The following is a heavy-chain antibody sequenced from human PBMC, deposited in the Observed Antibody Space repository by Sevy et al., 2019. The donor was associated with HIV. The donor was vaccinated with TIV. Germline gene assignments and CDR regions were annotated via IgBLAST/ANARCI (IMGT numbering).Heavy chain of an antibody. D-gene: IGHD6-13*01. CDR1: GLSFSDYG. J-gene: IGHJ4*02. Sequence: GGSLRLSCTASGLSFSDYGMHWVRQAPGKGLEGVVFIWYDGSDRYYAGSVKGRVTISRDNSKNILYLQMSSLRLEDTALYYCAKNTAAVGVGGFDYWGQGTLVTVSS. CDR2: IWYDGSDR. CDR3: AKNTAAVGVGGFDY. V-gene: IGHV3-30*02.